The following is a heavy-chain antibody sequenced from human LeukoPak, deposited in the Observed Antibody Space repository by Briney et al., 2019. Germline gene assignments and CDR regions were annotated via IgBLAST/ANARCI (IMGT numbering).Heavy chain of an antibody. CDR2: ISAYNGNT. CDR1: GYTFTGYG. V-gene: IGHV1-18*01. Sequence: ASVKVSCKASGYTFTGYGISWVRQAPGQGLEWMGWISAYNGNTNYAQKLQGRVTMTTDTSTSTAYMELRSLRSDDTAVYYCAMTTVVTGHYYYYGMDVWGQGTTVTVSS. J-gene: IGHJ6*02. D-gene: IGHD4-23*01. CDR3: AMTTVVTGHYYYYGMDV.